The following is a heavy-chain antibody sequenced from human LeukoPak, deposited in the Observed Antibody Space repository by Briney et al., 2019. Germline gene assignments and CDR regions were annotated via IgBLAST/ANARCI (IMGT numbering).Heavy chain of an antibody. Sequence: ASVKVSCKASGYTFTSYYMHWVRQAPGQGLEWMGIINPSGGSTSYAQKFQGRVTMTRDTSTSTVYMDLSSLRSEDTAVYYCARDSYYYDSSGYYYGGYWGQGTLVTVSS. D-gene: IGHD3-22*01. CDR2: INPSGGST. CDR1: GYTFTSYY. CDR3: ARDSYYYDSSGYYYGGY. V-gene: IGHV1-46*01. J-gene: IGHJ4*02.